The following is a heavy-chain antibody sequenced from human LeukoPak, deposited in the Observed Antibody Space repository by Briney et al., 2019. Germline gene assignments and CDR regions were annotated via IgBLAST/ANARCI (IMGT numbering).Heavy chain of an antibody. J-gene: IGHJ4*02. D-gene: IGHD4-17*01. V-gene: IGHV3-23*01. CDR2: TSGSGGST. Sequence: PGGSLRLSCAASGFTFSSYAMSWARQAPGKGLEWVSATSGSGGSTYYADSVKGRFTISRDNSKNTLFLQMNSLRAEDTAVYYCARGEHYGDYGEFDYWGQGPLVTVSS. CDR3: ARGEHYGDYGEFDY. CDR1: GFTFSSYA.